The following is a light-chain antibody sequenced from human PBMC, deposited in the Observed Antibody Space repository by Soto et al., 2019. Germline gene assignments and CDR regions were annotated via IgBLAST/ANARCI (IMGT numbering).Light chain of an antibody. CDR1: SSDIGNYDF. J-gene: IGLJ3*02. Sequence: QSALTQPASVSGSPGQSITISCTGTSSDIGNYDFVSWYQQVPGTAPKAMIYEVSSRPSGVSNRFSGSKSGNTASLTISGLQAEDEAYYYCAAWDDSLNGYWVFGGGTKLTVL. V-gene: IGLV2-14*01. CDR3: AAWDDSLNGYWV. CDR2: EVS.